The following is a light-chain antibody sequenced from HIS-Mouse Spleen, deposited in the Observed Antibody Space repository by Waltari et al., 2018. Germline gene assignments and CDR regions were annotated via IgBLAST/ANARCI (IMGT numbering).Light chain of an antibody. CDR2: DAS. J-gene: IGKJ4*01. CDR3: QQFNSYPYST. Sequence: AIQLTQPPSPRSASVGERVTSPCRASQGISRALAWYQQKPGKAPKLLIYDASSLESGVPSRFSGSGSGTDFTLTISSLQPEDFATYYCQQFNSYPYSTFGGGTKVEIK. V-gene: IGKV1-13*02. CDR1: QGISRA.